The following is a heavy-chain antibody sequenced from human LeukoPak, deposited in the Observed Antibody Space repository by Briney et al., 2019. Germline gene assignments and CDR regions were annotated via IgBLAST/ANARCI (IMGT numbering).Heavy chain of an antibody. CDR3: AREGDCSSTSCGREGPVGES. J-gene: IGHJ4*02. D-gene: IGHD2-2*01. Sequence: ASVKVSCKVSGYTLTELSMHWVRQAPGKGLEWMGGFDPEDGETIYAQKFQGRVTMTEDTSTDTAYMELSSLRSEDTAVYYCAREGDCSSTSCGREGPVGESWGQGTLVTVSS. V-gene: IGHV1-24*01. CDR2: FDPEDGET. CDR1: GYTLTELS.